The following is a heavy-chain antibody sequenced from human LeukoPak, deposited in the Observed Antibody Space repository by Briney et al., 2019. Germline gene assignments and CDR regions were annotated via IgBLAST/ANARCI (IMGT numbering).Heavy chain of an antibody. Sequence: GGSLRLSCAASGFAVSSNYVSWVRQAPGKGLEWVSVVYSTGTTFYADSVKGRFTISRDHSKATVCLQMNGLRPEDTALYYCARDRGPGWFDRCGQGTLVTVSS. D-gene: IGHD3-10*01. CDR3: ARDRGPGWFDR. V-gene: IGHV3-66*03. CDR1: GFAVSSNY. CDR2: VYSTGTT. J-gene: IGHJ5*02.